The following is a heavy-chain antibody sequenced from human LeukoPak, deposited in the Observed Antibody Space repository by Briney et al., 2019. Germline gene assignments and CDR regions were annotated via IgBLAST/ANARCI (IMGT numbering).Heavy chain of an antibody. D-gene: IGHD3-16*02. Sequence: PSETLSLTCTVSGGSISSYYWSWIRQPPGEGLEWIGYIYYSGSTNYNPSLKSRVTISVDTSKNQFSLKLSSVTAADTAVYYCARDSYIVGAFDIWGQGTMVTVSS. CDR2: IYYSGST. J-gene: IGHJ3*02. CDR1: GGSISSYY. V-gene: IGHV4-59*01. CDR3: ARDSYIVGAFDI.